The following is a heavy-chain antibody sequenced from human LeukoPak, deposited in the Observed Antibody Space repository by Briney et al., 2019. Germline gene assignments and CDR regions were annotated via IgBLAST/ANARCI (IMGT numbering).Heavy chain of an antibody. V-gene: IGHV4-59*13. CDR3: ARVPLRDCSSTSCLRYFYMDV. CDR2: IYYSGST. CDR1: GGSITGYY. D-gene: IGHD2-2*01. Sequence: SETLSLTCTVSGGSITGYYWTWIRQPPGKGLECIGYIYYSGSTSYTPSLKSRVTISIDTSKNQFSLRLSSVTAADTAVYYCARVPLRDCSSTSCLRYFYMDVWGKGTTVTVS. J-gene: IGHJ6*03.